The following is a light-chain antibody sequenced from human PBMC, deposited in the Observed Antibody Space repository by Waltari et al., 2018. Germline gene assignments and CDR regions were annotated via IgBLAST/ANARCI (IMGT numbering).Light chain of an antibody. CDR1: QSVRSSS. J-gene: IGKJ2*01. Sequence: EIVLTQSPGTLSLSPGERATLSCRASQSVRSSSLAWYQQKPGQAPRLLIHDVSSRATGIPDRFSGSGSGTDFTLTINRLEPEDSAVYYCQQYGRSWNTFGQGTKLEI. CDR2: DVS. V-gene: IGKV3-20*01. CDR3: QQYGRSWNT.